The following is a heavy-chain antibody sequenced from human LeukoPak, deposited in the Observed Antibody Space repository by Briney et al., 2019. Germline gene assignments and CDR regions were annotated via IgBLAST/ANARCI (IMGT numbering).Heavy chain of an antibody. CDR3: ARGGRGDRLKYYDFWSGYSTGDYFDY. CDR2: ISSSSSYI. Sequence: GGSLRLSCAASGFTFSSYSMNWVRQAPGKGLEWVSSISSSSSYIYYADSVKGRFPISRDNAKNSLYLQMNSLKAEDTALYYCARGGRGDRLKYYDFWSGYSTGDYFDYWGQGTLVTVSS. CDR1: GFTFSSYS. D-gene: IGHD3-3*01. J-gene: IGHJ4*02. V-gene: IGHV3-21*04.